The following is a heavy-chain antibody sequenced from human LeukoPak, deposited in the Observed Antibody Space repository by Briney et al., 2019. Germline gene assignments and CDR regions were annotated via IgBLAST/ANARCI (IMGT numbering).Heavy chain of an antibody. V-gene: IGHV3-66*01. J-gene: IGHJ4*02. CDR2: IYNGDNT. D-gene: IGHD3-22*01. Sequence: GGSLRLSCVASRFTVSNNHMNWVRQAPGKGLEWVSVIYNGDNTYYADSVQGRFTISKDNSKNTLYLQMNSLRPEDTAVYYCARDGLYYYDSSGYWVHYYFDYWGQGTLVTVSS. CDR3: ARDGLYYYDSSGYWVHYYFDY. CDR1: RFTVSNNH.